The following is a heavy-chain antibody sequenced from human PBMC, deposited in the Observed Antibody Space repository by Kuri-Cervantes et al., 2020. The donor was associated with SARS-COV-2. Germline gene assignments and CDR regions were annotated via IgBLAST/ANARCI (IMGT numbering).Heavy chain of an antibody. J-gene: IGHJ4*02. CDR3: ARDSGWGAVAGTSGLVY. V-gene: IGHV1-69*13. Sequence: SVKVSFKASGCTFSSYAISWVRQAPGQGLEWMGGIIPIFGTANYAQKFQGRVTITADESTSTAYMELSSLRSEDTAVYYCARDSGWGAVAGTSGLVYWGQGTLVTVSS. D-gene: IGHD6-19*01. CDR2: IIPIFGTA. CDR1: GCTFSSYA.